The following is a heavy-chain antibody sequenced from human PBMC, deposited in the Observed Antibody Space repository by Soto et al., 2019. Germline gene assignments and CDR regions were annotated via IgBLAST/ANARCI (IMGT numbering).Heavy chain of an antibody. J-gene: IGHJ6*02. CDR3: AGGLGDPTHFYGMDV. CDR2: IIPLLGTA. Sequence: QVQLVQSGAEVKKPGSSVKVSCQASGRTFSRDAITWVRQAPGQGLEWMGGIIPLLGTANYAQMFQGRVTITADESTSTAYMELSSLRSEDTAVFYCAGGLGDPTHFYGMDVWGQGTTVTVSS. V-gene: IGHV1-69*01. CDR1: GRTFSRDA. D-gene: IGHD3-10*01.